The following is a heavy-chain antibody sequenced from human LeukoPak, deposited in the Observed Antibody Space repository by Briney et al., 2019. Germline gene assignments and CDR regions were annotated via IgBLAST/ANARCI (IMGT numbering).Heavy chain of an antibody. Sequence: SETLSLTCAVCGGSFSGYYWSWIRQPPGKGLEWIGEINHSGSTNYNPSLKSRVTISVDTSKNQFSLKLSSVTAADTAVYYCARGHPRSTYYYDSSGRGDYWGQGTLVTVSS. CDR2: INHSGST. CDR1: GGSFSGYY. J-gene: IGHJ4*02. V-gene: IGHV4-34*01. CDR3: ARGHPRSTYYYDSSGRGDY. D-gene: IGHD3-22*01.